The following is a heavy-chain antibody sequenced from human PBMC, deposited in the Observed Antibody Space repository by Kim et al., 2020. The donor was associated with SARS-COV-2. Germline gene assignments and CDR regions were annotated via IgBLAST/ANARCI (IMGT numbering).Heavy chain of an antibody. J-gene: IGHJ6*02. D-gene: IGHD2-8*01. Sequence: LKSRVTMSVDTSKNQFSLKLSSVTAADTAVYYCARDLTLTHYYYYGMDVWGQGTTVTVSS. CDR3: ARDLTLTHYYYYGMDV. V-gene: IGHV4-4*06.